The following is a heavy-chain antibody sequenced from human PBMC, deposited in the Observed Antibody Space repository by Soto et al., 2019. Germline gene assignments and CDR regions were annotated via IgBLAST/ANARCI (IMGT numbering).Heavy chain of an antibody. CDR1: GGSISGSSYY. CDR2: IYYSGST. CDR3: ARVLSMVRGVICWFDP. J-gene: IGHJ5*02. V-gene: IGHV4-39*01. Sequence: PSATLSLTCTVSGGSISGSSYYWGWIRQPPGKGLEWIGSIYYSGSTYYNPSLKSRVTISVDTSKNQFSLKLSSVTAADTAVYYCARVLSMVRGVICWFDPWGQGTLVTVSS. D-gene: IGHD3-10*01.